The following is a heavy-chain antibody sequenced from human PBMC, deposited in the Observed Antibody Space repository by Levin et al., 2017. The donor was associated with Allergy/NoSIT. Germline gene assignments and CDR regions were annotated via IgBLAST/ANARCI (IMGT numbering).Heavy chain of an antibody. J-gene: IGHJ4*02. CDR3: ARGDWGRVDY. D-gene: IGHD3/OR15-3a*01. CDR1: GDSFSSGGYY. Sequence: LRLSCTVSGDSFSSGGYYWSWIRQHPGKGLEWIGYIYDSGRMYYNPSLKSRVTLSIDASKNQFSLKLTSVTAADTAVYYCARGDWGRVDYWGQGTLVTVAS. CDR2: IYDSGRM. V-gene: IGHV4-31*03.